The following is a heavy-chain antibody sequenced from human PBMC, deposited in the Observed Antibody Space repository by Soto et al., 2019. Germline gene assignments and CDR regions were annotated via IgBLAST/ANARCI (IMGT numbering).Heavy chain of an antibody. CDR3: AREEYYGDYGEIYYYGMDV. CDR1: GGSFSGYY. V-gene: IGHV4-34*01. Sequence: SEILSLTCAVYGGSFSGYYWSWIRQPPGKGLEWIGEINHSGSTNYNPSLKSRVTISVDTSKNQFSLKLSSVTAADTAVYYCAREEYYGDYGEIYYYGMDVWGQGTTVTVSS. J-gene: IGHJ6*02. CDR2: INHSGST. D-gene: IGHD4-17*01.